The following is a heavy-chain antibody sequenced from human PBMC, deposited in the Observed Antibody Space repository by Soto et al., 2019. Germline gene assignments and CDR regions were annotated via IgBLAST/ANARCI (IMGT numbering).Heavy chain of an antibody. D-gene: IGHD3-3*01. Sequence: SASLSLTCTVSGGSISSYYWSGIRQPPGKRLEWIGYIYYSGSTNYNPSLQSRVTISVETSKNQSSLKLSSVTAADTAVYYCESYIGLLFLGLGVPCYGMDVWVQGSLVX. CDR2: IYYSGST. CDR3: ESYIGLLFLGLGVPCYGMDV. J-gene: IGHJ6*02. CDR1: GGSISSYY. V-gene: IGHV4-59*01.